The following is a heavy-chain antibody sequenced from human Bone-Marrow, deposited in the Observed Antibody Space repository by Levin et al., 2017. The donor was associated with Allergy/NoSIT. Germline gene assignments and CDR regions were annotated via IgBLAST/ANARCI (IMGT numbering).Heavy chain of an antibody. CDR1: VFTFSSYW. V-gene: IGHV3-74*03. J-gene: IGHJ5*02. D-gene: IGHD3-10*01. Sequence: QAGGSLRLSCVASVFTFSSYWMHWVRQRPGKGPVWVSRIHSDGSSTTYADAVKGRFTISRDNAKNTLFLQMNSLRAEDTAVYYCARDNKSPGSFYNSWFDPWGQGTLVTVSS. CDR2: IHSDGSST. CDR3: ARDNKSPGSFYNSWFDP.